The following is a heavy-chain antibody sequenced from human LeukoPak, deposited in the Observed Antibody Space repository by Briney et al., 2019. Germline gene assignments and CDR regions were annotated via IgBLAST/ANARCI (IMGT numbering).Heavy chain of an antibody. D-gene: IGHD6-13*01. CDR1: GFTFTNAW. V-gene: IGHV3-7*03. CDR2: IKQDGSEK. Sequence: GGSLRLSCVDSGFTFTNAWMSWVRQAPGKGLEWVANIKQDGSEKYHVDSVKGRFTISRDNAKNSLYLQMNSLRAEDTAVYYCATLSSWYFDYWGQGTLVTVSS. CDR3: ATLSSWYFDY. J-gene: IGHJ4*02.